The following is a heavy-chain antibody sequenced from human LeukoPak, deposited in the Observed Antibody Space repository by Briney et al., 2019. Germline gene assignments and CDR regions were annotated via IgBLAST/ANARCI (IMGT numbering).Heavy chain of an antibody. CDR2: IKKDGSEK. V-gene: IGHV3-7*01. D-gene: IGHD5-24*01. CDR1: GFNFGTHW. J-gene: IGHJ4*02. Sequence: GGSLRLSCAASGFNFGTHWMTWVRQAPGKGLECVAIIKKDGSEKYHVDSVKGRFTISRDNAKNSLYLQMNSLRAEDTAVYYCGTGWAVDFWGQGTLVTASS. CDR3: GTGWAVDF.